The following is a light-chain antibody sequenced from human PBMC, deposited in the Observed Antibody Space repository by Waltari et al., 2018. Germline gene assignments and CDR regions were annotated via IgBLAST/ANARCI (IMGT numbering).Light chain of an antibody. CDR3: QQYNNWPPRYT. Sequence: EIVLTQSPATLSVSPGERATLSCRASQSVGSNLAWYQQKPGQAPRLLIYGASTRATGIPARLSGSGSGTEFTLTISSMQSEDFAVYYGQQYNNWPPRYTFGQGTKLEI. CDR2: GAS. J-gene: IGKJ2*01. V-gene: IGKV3-15*01. CDR1: QSVGSN.